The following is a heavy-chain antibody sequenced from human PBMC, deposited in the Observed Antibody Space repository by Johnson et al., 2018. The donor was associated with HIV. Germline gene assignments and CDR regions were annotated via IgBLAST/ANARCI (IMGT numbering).Heavy chain of an antibody. CDR3: AKTGGGAALDS. CDR2: LWYDGTTA. CDR1: GFTFDDYG. Sequence: QVQLVESGGGVVRPGGSLRLSCAASGFTFDDYGMHWVRQAPGKGLEWVAILWYDGTTAFYADSVKGRFTISRDTSKKMLYLQMNSLRVDDTAVYYCAKTGGGAALDSWGQGTMVTVSS. J-gene: IGHJ3*02. D-gene: IGHD3-16*01. V-gene: IGHV3-33*03.